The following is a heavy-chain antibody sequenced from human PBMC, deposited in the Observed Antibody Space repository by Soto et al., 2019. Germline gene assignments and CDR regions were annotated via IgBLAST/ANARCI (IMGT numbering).Heavy chain of an antibody. J-gene: IGHJ4*02. V-gene: IGHV1-69*08. Sequence: QVQLVQSGAEEKKPGSSVKVSCKASGGTFSSYTITWVRQAPGQGLEWLGRIIPIFGVTNYAQKFQDRVTITADRSTTTAYMELSRLRSEDTAVYYCVRDWESTTQTWGFGDSWGQGTLVTVSS. CDR3: VRDWESTTQTWGFGDS. CDR2: IIPIFGVT. D-gene: IGHD1-1*01. CDR1: GGTFSSYT.